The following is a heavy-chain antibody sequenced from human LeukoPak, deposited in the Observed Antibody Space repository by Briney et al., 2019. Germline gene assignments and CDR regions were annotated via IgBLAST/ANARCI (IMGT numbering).Heavy chain of an antibody. D-gene: IGHD3-22*01. Sequence: PSETLSLTCAVYGGSFSGYYWSWIRQPPGKGLEWIGSIYHSGSTYYNPSLKSRVTISVDTSKNQFSLKLSSVTAADTAVYYCARGPTYYYDSSGYYFDYWGQGTLVTVSS. V-gene: IGHV4-34*01. J-gene: IGHJ4*02. CDR2: IYHSGST. CDR3: ARGPTYYYDSSGYYFDY. CDR1: GGSFSGYY.